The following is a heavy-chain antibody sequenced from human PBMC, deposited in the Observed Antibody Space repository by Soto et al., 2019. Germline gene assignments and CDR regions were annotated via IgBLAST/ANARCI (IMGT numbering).Heavy chain of an antibody. V-gene: IGHV4-4*02. J-gene: IGHJ6*02. CDR2: IYHGGST. Sequence: XVSMYLTCAVSGGSISIANWWPCVRQPPGKGLEWIGEIYHGGSTSYNASLKSRVTLSLDKFKNHFSLNLTSVTAADTAVYYCARLSFSYGVDVWGQGTTVSVSS. CDR3: ARLSFSYGVDV. CDR1: GGSISIANW.